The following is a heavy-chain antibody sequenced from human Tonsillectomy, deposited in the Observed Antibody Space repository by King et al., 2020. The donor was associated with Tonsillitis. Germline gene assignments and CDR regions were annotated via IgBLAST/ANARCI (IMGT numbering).Heavy chain of an antibody. Sequence: VQLVESGAEVKKPGASVKVSCKASGYTFTGYYMHWVRQAPGQGLEWMGWINPNSGGTNYAQTFQGRVTMTRDTSISTAYMELSRLISDDTAGCFCAKEPYSCSWDDACEIWAQGTMVTVSS. V-gene: IGHV1-2*02. CDR1: GYTFTGYY. CDR3: AKEPYSCSWDDACEI. CDR2: INPNSGGT. J-gene: IGHJ3*02. D-gene: IGHD6-13*01.